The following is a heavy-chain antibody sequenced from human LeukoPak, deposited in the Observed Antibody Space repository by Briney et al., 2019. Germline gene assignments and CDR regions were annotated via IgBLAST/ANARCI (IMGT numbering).Heavy chain of an antibody. CDR3: ARGSFYYGSGTYAFDI. D-gene: IGHD3-10*01. Sequence: SVKVSCKASGGTFSSYAISWVRQAPGQGLEWMGGIIPIFGTANYAQKFQGRVTITRNTSISTAYMELSSRRSEDTAVYYCARGSFYYGSGTYAFDIWGQGTMVTVSS. CDR2: IIPIFGTA. J-gene: IGHJ3*02. V-gene: IGHV1-69*05. CDR1: GGTFSSYA.